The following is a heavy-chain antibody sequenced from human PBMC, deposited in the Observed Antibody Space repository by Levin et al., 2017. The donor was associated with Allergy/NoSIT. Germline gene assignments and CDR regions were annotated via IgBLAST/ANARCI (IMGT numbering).Heavy chain of an antibody. CDR3: ARHYYQTSGPD. D-gene: IGHD3-10*01. CDR2: ISGSGGTT. CDR1: DFTFKGYA. J-gene: IGHJ4*02. V-gene: IGHV3-23*01. Sequence: GGSLRLSCAASDFTFKGYAMTWGRQAPGKGLGWVSVISGSGGTTYYADSVKGRFTISRDNSKNTLYLQMNSLTAEDTAIYYCARHYYQTSGPDWGQGTLVTVSS.